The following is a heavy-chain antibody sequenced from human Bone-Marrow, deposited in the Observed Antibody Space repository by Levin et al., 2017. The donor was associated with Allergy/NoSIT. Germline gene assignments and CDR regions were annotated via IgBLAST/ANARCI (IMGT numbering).Heavy chain of an antibody. V-gene: IGHV3-48*01. J-gene: IGHJ4*02. D-gene: IGHD6-19*01. CDR2: ISSSSSTI. CDR1: GFTFRSYS. CDR3: ARALVGRDSSGSDY. Sequence: LSLPCAASGFTFRSYSMTWVRQAPGKGLEWVSYISSSSSTIYYADSVKGRFTISRDNAKNSLYLQMNSLRAEDTAVYYCARALVGRDSSGSDYWGQGTLVTVSS.